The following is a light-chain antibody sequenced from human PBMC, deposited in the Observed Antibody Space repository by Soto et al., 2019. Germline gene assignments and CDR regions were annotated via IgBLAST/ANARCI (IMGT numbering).Light chain of an antibody. J-gene: IGKJ4*01. CDR1: QSISSTY. CDR3: QQYSGSPPLT. CDR2: CAS. Sequence: ENVLTQSPGTLSLSPGERATLSCRASQSISSTYLAWYQQKPGQPPRLLMYCASNRATGIPDRFSGSGSGTYFTLPISRLEPEDFAVYYCQQYSGSPPLTFGGGTKVEIK. V-gene: IGKV3-20*01.